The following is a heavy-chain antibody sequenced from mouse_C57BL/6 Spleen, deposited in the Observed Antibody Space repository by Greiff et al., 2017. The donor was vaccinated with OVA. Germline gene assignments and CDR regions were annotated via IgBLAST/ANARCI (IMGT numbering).Heavy chain of an antibody. J-gene: IGHJ2*01. V-gene: IGHV1-52*01. Sequence: QVQLQQPGAELVRPGSSVKLSCKASGYTFTSYWMHWVKQRPIQGLEWIGNIDPSDSETHYNQKFKDKATLTVDKSSSTAYMQLSSLTSEDSAVYYCARRRTGTTVVAPYFGYWGQGTTLTVSS. CDR2: IDPSDSET. D-gene: IGHD1-1*01. CDR3: ARRRTGTTVVAPYFGY. CDR1: GYTFTSYW.